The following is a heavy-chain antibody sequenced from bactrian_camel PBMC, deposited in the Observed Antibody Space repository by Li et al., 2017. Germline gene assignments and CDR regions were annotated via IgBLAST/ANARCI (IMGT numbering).Heavy chain of an antibody. V-gene: IGHV3S66*01. CDR2: LWIGGATT. Sequence: DVQLVESGGGSVQVGGSLRLSCKFNYWPSSRKCMAWFRQFPGKEREGLAVLWIGGATTSYADSVKGRFIITRDKAKDLVYLQMNGLQPEDTAIYYCAANFDPYCSGPYLARRANFLGQGTQVTVS. J-gene: IGHJ4*01. D-gene: IGHD2*01. CDR1: WPSSRKC.